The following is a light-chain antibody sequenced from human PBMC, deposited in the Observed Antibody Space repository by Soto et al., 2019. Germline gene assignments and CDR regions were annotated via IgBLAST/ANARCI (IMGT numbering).Light chain of an antibody. J-gene: IGLJ1*01. CDR3: QSYDSSLSGYV. V-gene: IGLV2-14*02. CDR2: GNS. CDR1: SSDVGTYTL. Sequence: QSALTQPASVSGSPGQSITISCTGTSSDVGTYTLVSWYQQHPGKAPKLVIYGNSNRPSGVPDRFSGSKSGTSASLAITGLQAEDEADYYCQSYDSSLSGYVFGTGTQLTVL.